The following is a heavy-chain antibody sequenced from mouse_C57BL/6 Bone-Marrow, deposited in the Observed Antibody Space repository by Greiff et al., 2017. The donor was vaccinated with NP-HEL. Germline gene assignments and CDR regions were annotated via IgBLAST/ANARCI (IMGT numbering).Heavy chain of an antibody. CDR2: ISSGSSTI. Sequence: DVQLQESGGGLVKPGGSLKLSCAASGFTFSDYGMHWVRQAPEKGLEWVAYISSGSSTIYYADTVKGRFTISRDNAKNTLFLQMTSLRSEDTAMYYCARSRYGNYIYYAMDYWGQGTSVTVSS. D-gene: IGHD2-1*01. J-gene: IGHJ4*01. V-gene: IGHV5-17*01. CDR3: ARSRYGNYIYYAMDY. CDR1: GFTFSDYG.